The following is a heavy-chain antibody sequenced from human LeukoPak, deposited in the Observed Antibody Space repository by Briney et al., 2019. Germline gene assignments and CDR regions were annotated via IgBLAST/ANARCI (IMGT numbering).Heavy chain of an antibody. CDR3: VKQFLWRGYFDY. CDR2: INHSGST. D-gene: IGHD2-21*01. V-gene: IGHV4-34*01. CDR1: GGSFSGYY. Sequence: NSSETLSLTCAVYGGSFSGYYWSWIRQPPGKGLEWIGEINHSGSTNYNPSLKSRVTISVDTSKNQFSLKLSSVTAADTAVYYCVKQFLWRGYFDYWGQGTLVTVSS. J-gene: IGHJ4*02.